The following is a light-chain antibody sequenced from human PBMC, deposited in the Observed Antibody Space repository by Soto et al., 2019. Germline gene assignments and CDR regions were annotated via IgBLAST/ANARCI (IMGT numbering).Light chain of an antibody. CDR1: SSDVGNYNR. CDR3: ISYTSSNSYV. Sequence: QSVLTQPPSVSGSPGQSVTISCTGTSSDVGNYNRVSWYQQPPGTAPKLMIYEVSSRPSGVPDRFSGSKSGNTASLTISGLQAEDEADYYCISYTSSNSYVFGTGTKVTVL. J-gene: IGLJ1*01. V-gene: IGLV2-18*02. CDR2: EVS.